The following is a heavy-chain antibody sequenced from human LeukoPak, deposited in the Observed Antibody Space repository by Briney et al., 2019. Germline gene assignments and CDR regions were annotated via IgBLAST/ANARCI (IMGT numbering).Heavy chain of an antibody. CDR2: ISWNSGSI. CDR3: AKDRGFLGDYYDSSGPIDY. J-gene: IGHJ4*02. D-gene: IGHD3-22*01. V-gene: IGHV3-9*01. CDR1: GFTFDDYA. Sequence: PGGSLRLSCAASGFTFDDYAVHWVRQAPGKGLEWVSGISWNSGSIGYADSVKGRFTISRDNAKSSLYLQMNSLRAEDTALYYCAKDRGFLGDYYDSSGPIDYWGQGTLVTVSS.